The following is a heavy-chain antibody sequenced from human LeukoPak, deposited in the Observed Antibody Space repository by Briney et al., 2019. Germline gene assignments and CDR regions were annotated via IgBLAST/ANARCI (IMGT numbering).Heavy chain of an antibody. V-gene: IGHV3-74*01. CDR1: GFTFSSYG. CDR3: ARDLTGPSEL. CDR2: IYSDGTTP. J-gene: IGHJ4*02. D-gene: IGHD1-20*01. Sequence: PGGSLRLSCAASGFTFSSYGTHWVRQAPGKGLVWISRIYSDGTTPNYADFVTGRFIVSRDNAKNTVYLQMNSLRAEDTAVYYCARDLTGPSELWGQGSLVTVSS.